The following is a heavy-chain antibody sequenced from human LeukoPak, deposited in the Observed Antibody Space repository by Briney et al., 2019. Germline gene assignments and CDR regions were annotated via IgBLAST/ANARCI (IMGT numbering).Heavy chain of an antibody. V-gene: IGHV3-21*01. Sequence: KPGGSLRLSCAASGFTFSRYSMNWVRQAPGKGLEWVSSITTSSSYIYYVDSVKGRFTISRDNAKNSLYLQMNSLRAEDTAVYYCARARDGYPIGYFDYWGQGTLVTVSS. CDR2: ITTSSSYI. CDR3: ARARDGYPIGYFDY. CDR1: GFTFSRYS. D-gene: IGHD5-24*01. J-gene: IGHJ4*02.